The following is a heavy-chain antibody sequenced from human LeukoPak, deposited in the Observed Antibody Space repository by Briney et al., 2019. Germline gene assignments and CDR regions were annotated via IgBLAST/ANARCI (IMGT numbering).Heavy chain of an antibody. CDR2: IYTSGST. V-gene: IGHV4-4*07. Sequence: PSETLSLTCTVSGGSISSYYWSWIRQPAGKGLEWIGRIYTSGSTNYNPSLKSRVTMSVDTSKNQFSLKLSSVTAADTAVYYCARGDSVVVPAAERYFDYWGQGTLVTVSS. J-gene: IGHJ4*02. D-gene: IGHD2-2*01. CDR1: GGSISSYY. CDR3: ARGDSVVVPAAERYFDY.